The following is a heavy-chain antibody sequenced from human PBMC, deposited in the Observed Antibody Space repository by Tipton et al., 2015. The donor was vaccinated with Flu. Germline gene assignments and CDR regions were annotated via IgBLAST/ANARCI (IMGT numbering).Heavy chain of an antibody. J-gene: IGHJ4*02. D-gene: IGHD6-19*01. V-gene: IGHV3-21*01. CDR3: ARDPGGAVAGTVDY. Sequence: SGFTFSSYSMNWVRQAPGKGLEWVSSISSSSSYIYYADSVKGRFTISRDNAKNSLYLQMNSLRAEDTAVYYCARDPGGAVAGTVDYLGQGTLVTVSS. CDR2: ISSSSSYI. CDR1: GFTFSSYS.